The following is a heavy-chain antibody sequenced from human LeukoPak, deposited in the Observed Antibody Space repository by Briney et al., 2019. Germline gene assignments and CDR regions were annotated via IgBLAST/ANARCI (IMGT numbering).Heavy chain of an antibody. CDR3: ARDRDSSGYRAIWFDP. D-gene: IGHD3-22*01. Sequence: VASVKVSCKASGGTFISYAISWVRQAPGQGLEWMGGIIPIFGTANYAQKFQGRVTITADESTSTAYMELSSLRSEDTAVYYCARDRDSSGYRAIWFDPWGQGTLVTVSS. CDR1: GGTFISYA. V-gene: IGHV1-69*13. CDR2: IIPIFGTA. J-gene: IGHJ5*02.